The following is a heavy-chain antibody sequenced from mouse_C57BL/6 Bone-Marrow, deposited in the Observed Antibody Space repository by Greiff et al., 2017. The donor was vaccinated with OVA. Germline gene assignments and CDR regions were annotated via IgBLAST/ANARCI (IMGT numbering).Heavy chain of an antibody. V-gene: IGHV1-7*01. J-gene: IGHJ3*01. CDR3: VSGYYGCWFAY. D-gene: IGHD1-1*01. CDR2: INPSSGYT. CDR1: GYTFTSYW. Sequence: VHLVESGAELAKPGASVKLSCKASGYTFTSYWMHWVKQRPGQGLEWIGYINPSSGYTKYNQKFKDKATLTADKSSSTAYMQLSSLTYEDSAVYYCVSGYYGCWFAYWGQGTLVTVSA.